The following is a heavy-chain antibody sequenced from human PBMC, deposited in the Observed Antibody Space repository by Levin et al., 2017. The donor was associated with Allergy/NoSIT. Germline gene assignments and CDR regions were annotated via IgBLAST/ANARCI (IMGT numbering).Heavy chain of an antibody. CDR1: GGSISSYY. CDR2: IYYSGST. J-gene: IGHJ4*02. Sequence: MTSETLSLTCTVSGGSISSYYWSWIRQPPGKGLEWIGYIYYSGSTNYNPSLKSRVTISVDTSKNQFSLKLSSVTAADTAVYYCARVSTYYDTFDYWGQGTLVTVSS. V-gene: IGHV4-59*01. D-gene: IGHD3-9*01. CDR3: ARVSTYYDTFDY.